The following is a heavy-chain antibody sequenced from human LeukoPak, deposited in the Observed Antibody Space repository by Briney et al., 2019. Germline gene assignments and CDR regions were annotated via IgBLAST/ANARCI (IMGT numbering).Heavy chain of an antibody. D-gene: IGHD3-3*01. CDR2: ISGSGGST. CDR1: GFTFSSYA. V-gene: IGHV3-23*01. Sequence: GRSLRLSCAASGFTFSSYAMSWVRQAPGKGLEWVSAISGSGGSTYYADSVKGRFTISRDNSKNTLYLQMNSLRAEDTAVYYCAKDQDFWSGYSPDYWGQGTLVTVSS. CDR3: AKDQDFWSGYSPDY. J-gene: IGHJ4*02.